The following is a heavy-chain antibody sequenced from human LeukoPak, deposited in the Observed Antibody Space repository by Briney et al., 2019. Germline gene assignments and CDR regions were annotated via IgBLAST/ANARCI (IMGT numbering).Heavy chain of an antibody. D-gene: IGHD6-13*01. CDR2: ISSSSSTM. V-gene: IGHV3-48*01. Sequence: GGSLRLSCAASGFTFSSYSMNWVRQAPGKGLERVSYISSSSSTMYYADSVKGRFTISRDNAKNSLYLQMNSLRAEDTAVYYCARDRIEQQRTLGRSTTYYNYYYMDVWGKGTTVTVSS. J-gene: IGHJ6*03. CDR1: GFTFSSYS. CDR3: ARDRIEQQRTLGRSTTYYNYYYMDV.